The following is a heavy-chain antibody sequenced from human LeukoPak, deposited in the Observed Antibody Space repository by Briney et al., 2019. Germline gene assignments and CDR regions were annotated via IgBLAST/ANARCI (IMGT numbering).Heavy chain of an antibody. V-gene: IGHV4-4*07. Sequence: SETLSLTCTVSGGSISSYYWSWIRQPAGTALEWIGRIYTSGTITYNPSLKSRVTMSVDTSKNQFSLKLSSVTAADTAAYYCARHRGGFDLWGQGTMVTVSS. D-gene: IGHD2-15*01. CDR3: ARHRGGFDL. CDR2: IYTSGTI. J-gene: IGHJ3*01. CDR1: GGSISSYY.